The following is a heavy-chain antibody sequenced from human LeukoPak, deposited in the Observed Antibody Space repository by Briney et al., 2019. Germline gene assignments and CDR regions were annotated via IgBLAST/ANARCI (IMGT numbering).Heavy chain of an antibody. CDR3: ARDNREQQLVPPTFDY. V-gene: IGHV3-64*01. CDR1: GFTFSSYA. D-gene: IGHD6-13*01. CDR2: ISSNGGST. J-gene: IGHJ4*02. Sequence: GGSLRLSCAASGFTFSSYAMHWVRQAPGKGLEYVSAISSNGGSTYYANSVKGRFTISRDNSKNTLYLQMNSLRAEDTAVYYCARDNREQQLVPPTFDYWGQGTLVTVSS.